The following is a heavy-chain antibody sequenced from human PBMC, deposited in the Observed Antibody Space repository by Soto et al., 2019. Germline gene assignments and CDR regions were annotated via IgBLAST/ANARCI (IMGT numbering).Heavy chain of an antibody. CDR1: GFTLRTYT. CDR3: VRGMNPLF. Sequence: EVQLVESGGGLVKPGGSLRLSCAASGFTLRTYTMNWVRQAPGKGLEWVSSISISSSDRYYADSVRGRFTISRENANNALYLQMNSLRAEDTAVYFCVRGMNPLFGGQGTLVTVS. V-gene: IGHV3-21*06. J-gene: IGHJ4*01. CDR2: ISISSSDR.